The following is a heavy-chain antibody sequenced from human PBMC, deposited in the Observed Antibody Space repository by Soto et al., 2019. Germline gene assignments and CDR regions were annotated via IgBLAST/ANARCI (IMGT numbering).Heavy chain of an antibody. CDR1: GGSISSYY. CDR2: IYYSGST. D-gene: IGHD1-26*01. CDR3: ARGGGEELLDY. Sequence: PSETLCLTCTVSGGSISSYYWRWIRQPPGKGLEWIGYIYYSGSTNYNPSLKSRVTISVDTSKNQFSLKLSSVTAADTAVYYCARGGGEELLDYWGQGTLVTVSS. V-gene: IGHV4-59*01. J-gene: IGHJ4*02.